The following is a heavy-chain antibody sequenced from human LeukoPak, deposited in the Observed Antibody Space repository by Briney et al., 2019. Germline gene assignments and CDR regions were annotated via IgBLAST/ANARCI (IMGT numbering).Heavy chain of an antibody. Sequence: PGRSLRLSCAASGFTFSSYGMHWVRQAPGKGLEWVAVIWYDGSNKYYADSVKGRFTISRDNSKNTLYLQMNSLRAEDTAVYYCAKDGPYSGSWEDLDYWGQGTLVTVSS. CDR2: IWYDGSNK. J-gene: IGHJ4*02. CDR1: GFTFSSYG. D-gene: IGHD6-13*01. CDR3: AKDGPYSGSWEDLDY. V-gene: IGHV3-33*06.